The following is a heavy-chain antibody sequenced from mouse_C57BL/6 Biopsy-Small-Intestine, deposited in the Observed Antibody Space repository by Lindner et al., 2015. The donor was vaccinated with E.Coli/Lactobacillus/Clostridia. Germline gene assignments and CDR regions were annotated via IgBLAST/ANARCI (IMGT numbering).Heavy chain of an antibody. V-gene: IGHV1S135*01. CDR3: ATIYYGDTPFAY. CDR1: DYSFTGYY. J-gene: IGHJ3*01. D-gene: IGHD2-13*01. CDR2: IYPSNGET. Sequence: VQLQESGPELVKPGASVKISCKASDYSFTGYYIDWVKQSPGKSLEWIGYIYPSNGETRYNQKFKGKATLTVDKSSTTVNMQLNSLTSEDSAVYYCATIYYGDTPFAYWGQGTLVTVSA.